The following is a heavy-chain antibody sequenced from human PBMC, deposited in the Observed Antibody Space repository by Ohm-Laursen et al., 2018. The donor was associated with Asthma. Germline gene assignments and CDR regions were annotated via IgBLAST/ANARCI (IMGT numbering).Heavy chain of an antibody. CDR1: GFTFSSYW. Sequence: SLRLSCTASGFTFSSYWMHWVRQAPGKGLVWVSRLNSDGTTRTYADSVKGRFTISRDNAKNSLYLQMNSLRDEDTAVYYCARDGETTVVTPPVWYFDYWGQGTLVTVSS. V-gene: IGHV3-74*01. J-gene: IGHJ4*02. CDR2: LNSDGTTR. D-gene: IGHD4-23*01. CDR3: ARDGETTVVTPPVWYFDY.